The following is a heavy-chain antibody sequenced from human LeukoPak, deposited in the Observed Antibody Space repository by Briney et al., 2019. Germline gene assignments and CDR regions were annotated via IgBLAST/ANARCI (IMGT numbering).Heavy chain of an antibody. Sequence: SGGSLRLSFSASGFTLGSYWMTWVRQAPGKGLEWVSSISSSSSYIYYADSVKGRFTISRDNAKNSLYLQMNSLRAEDTAVYYCARDPVGATTWGQGTLVTVSS. J-gene: IGHJ5*02. CDR1: GFTLGSYW. CDR2: ISSSSSYI. V-gene: IGHV3-21*01. D-gene: IGHD1-26*01. CDR3: ARDPVGATT.